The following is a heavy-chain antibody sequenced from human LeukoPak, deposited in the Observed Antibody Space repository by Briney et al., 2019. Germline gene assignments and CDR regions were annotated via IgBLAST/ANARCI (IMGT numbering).Heavy chain of an antibody. CDR3: ARGGVPYYDILTGYLY. CDR2: IYSGGST. V-gene: IGHV3-53*01. D-gene: IGHD3-9*01. Sequence: GGSLRLSCAASGFTVSSNYMSWVRQAPGKGLEWVSVIYSGGSTYYADSVKGRFTISRDNSKNTLYLQMNSLRAEDTAVYYCARGGVPYYDILTGYLYWGQGTLVTVSS. J-gene: IGHJ4*02. CDR1: GFTVSSNY.